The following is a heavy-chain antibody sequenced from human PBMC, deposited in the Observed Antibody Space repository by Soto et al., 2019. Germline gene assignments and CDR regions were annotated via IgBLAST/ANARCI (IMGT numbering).Heavy chain of an antibody. J-gene: IGHJ4*02. CDR1: GFSLSTSGMC. CDR3: ARTKAVAGSYYFDY. V-gene: IGHV2-70*01. Sequence: SGPTLVNPTQTLTLTCTFSGFSLSTSGMCVSWIRQPPGKALEWLALIDWDDDKYYSTSLKTRFTISKDTSKNQVVLTMTNMDPVDTATYYCARTKAVAGSYYFDYWGQGTLVTVSS. D-gene: IGHD6-19*01. CDR2: IDWDDDK.